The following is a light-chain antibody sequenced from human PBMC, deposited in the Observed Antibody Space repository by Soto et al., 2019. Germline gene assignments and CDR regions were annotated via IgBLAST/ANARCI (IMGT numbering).Light chain of an antibody. V-gene: IGLV1-40*01. CDR3: QSYDSSLSVSYV. J-gene: IGLJ1*01. Sequence: QSVLTQTPSVSGAPGQRVTISCTGSSSNLGAGFDVHWYQQLPGTAPKLLISDNTNRPSGVPDRFSGSKSGTSASLAITGLQAEDEADYYCQSYDSSLSVSYVFGTGTKLTVL. CDR1: SSNLGAGFD. CDR2: DNT.